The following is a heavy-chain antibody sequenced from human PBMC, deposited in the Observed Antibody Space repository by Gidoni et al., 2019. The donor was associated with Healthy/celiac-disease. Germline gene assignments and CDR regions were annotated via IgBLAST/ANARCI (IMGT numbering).Heavy chain of an antibody. V-gene: IGHV3-23*01. CDR2: ISGSGGST. Sequence: EVQLLESGGGLVQPGGSLRLSCAASGFTFSSYAMSWVRQAPGRGLEWVSAISGSGGSTYDADSVKGRFTISRDNSKNTLYLQMNSLRAEDTAVYYCAKGIFGVVIKASLDYWGQGTLVTVSS. CDR1: GFTFSSYA. J-gene: IGHJ4*02. CDR3: AKGIFGVVIKASLDY. D-gene: IGHD3-3*01.